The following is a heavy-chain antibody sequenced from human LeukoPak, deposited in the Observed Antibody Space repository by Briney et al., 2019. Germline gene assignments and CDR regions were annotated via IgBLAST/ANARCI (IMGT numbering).Heavy chain of an antibody. CDR2: IHTSGST. J-gene: IGHJ5*02. CDR1: GGSISSYY. D-gene: IGHD6-19*01. V-gene: IGHV4-4*09. CDR3: ARSRYSSGWGKPNWFDP. Sequence: SGTLSLTCTVSGGSISSYYWSWIRQPPGKGLEWIGYIHTSGSTNYNPSLKSRVTISVDTSKNQFSLKLSSVTAADTAVYYCARSRYSSGWGKPNWFDPWGQGTLVTVSS.